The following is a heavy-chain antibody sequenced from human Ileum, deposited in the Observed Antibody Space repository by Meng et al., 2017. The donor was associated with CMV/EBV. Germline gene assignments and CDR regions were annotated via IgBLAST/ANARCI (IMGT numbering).Heavy chain of an antibody. CDR2: IRYDGSNK. V-gene: IGHV3-30*02. J-gene: IGHJ6*02. D-gene: IGHD2-2*01. Sequence: GESLKISCAASGFTFSSYGMHWVRQAPGKGLEWVAFIRYDGSNKYYADSVKGRFTISRDNSKNTLYLQMNSLRAEDTAVYYCAKEVGDIVVVPAAHQGMDVWGQGTTVTVSS. CDR1: GFTFSSYG. CDR3: AKEVGDIVVVPAAHQGMDV.